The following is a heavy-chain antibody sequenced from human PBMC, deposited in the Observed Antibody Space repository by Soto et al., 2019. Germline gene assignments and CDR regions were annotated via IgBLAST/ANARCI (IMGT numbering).Heavy chain of an antibody. D-gene: IGHD2-8*01. CDR1: GYTFTSYD. CDR2: MNPNSGNT. CDR3: ARADCTNGVCQYYYYYGMDV. Sequence: QVQLVQSGAEVKKPGASVKVSCKASGYTFTSYDINWVRQATGQGLEWMGWMNPNSGNTGYAQKFQGRVTMTRNTSISTADMELSSLRSEDTAVYYCARADCTNGVCQYYYYYGMDVWGQGTTVTVSS. V-gene: IGHV1-8*01. J-gene: IGHJ6*02.